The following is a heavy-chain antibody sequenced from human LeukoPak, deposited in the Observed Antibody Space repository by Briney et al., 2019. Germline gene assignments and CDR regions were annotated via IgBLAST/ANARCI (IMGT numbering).Heavy chain of an antibody. V-gene: IGHV4-59*08. Sequence: SETLSLTCTVSGGSISNYYWSWIRQPPGKGLEWIGYIYYSESARYNPSLKSRVTMSVDTSKNQFSLSLNSVTAADTAVYYCARHREGYCSGGTCPYYFDFWGQGTLVTVSP. CDR2: IYYSESA. J-gene: IGHJ4*02. CDR3: ARHREGYCSGGTCPYYFDF. D-gene: IGHD2-15*01. CDR1: GGSISNYY.